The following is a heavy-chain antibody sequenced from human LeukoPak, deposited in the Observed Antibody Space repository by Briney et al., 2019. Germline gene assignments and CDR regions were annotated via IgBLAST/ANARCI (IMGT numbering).Heavy chain of an antibody. CDR1: GGSISSYY. D-gene: IGHD1/OR15-1a*01. CDR3: ARQTRTPDY. V-gene: IGHV4-59*01. CDR2: IQYNGDT. Sequence: SETLSLTCTVSGGSISSYYWSWIRQPPGKGLESIAYIQYNGDTNYNPSLKSRAAISMDTSKNQFSLILKSVTSADTAVYYCARQTRTPDYWGQGTLVTVSS. J-gene: IGHJ4*02.